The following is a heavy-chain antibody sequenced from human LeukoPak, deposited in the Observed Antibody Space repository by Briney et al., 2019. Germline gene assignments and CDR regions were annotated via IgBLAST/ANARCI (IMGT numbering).Heavy chain of an antibody. V-gene: IGHV3-48*01. Sequence: PGGSLRLSCAASAFTFSDYSMNWVRQAPGKGLEWISYISGRSSTTYYADSVRGRFTISRDNAKNSMYLQMNSLRAEDTAVYYCARDRLTSGSYFFDYWGQGTLVTVSS. D-gene: IGHD1-26*01. CDR1: AFTFSDYS. CDR3: ARDRLTSGSYFFDY. CDR2: ISGRSSTT. J-gene: IGHJ4*02.